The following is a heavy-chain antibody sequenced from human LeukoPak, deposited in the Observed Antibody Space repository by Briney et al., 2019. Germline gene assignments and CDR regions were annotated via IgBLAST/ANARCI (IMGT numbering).Heavy chain of an antibody. CDR2: ISSSSSTV. D-gene: IGHD5-18*01. J-gene: IGHJ4*02. Sequence: GSLRLSCAASGFTFSSYSMNWVRQAPGKGLEWVSYISSSSSTVYYADSVKGRFTISRDNAKNSLYLQMNSLRAEDTAVYYCAKERGYSSYYFDYWGQGTLVTVS. V-gene: IGHV3-48*01. CDR1: GFTFSSYS. CDR3: AKERGYSSYYFDY.